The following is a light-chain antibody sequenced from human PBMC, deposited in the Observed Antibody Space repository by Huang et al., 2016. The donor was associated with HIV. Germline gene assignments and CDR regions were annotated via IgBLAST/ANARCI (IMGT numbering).Light chain of an antibody. CDR2: DAS. CDR3: QQFNNWPPA. V-gene: IGKV3-11*01. J-gene: IGKJ4*01. Sequence: EIVLTQSPATLSLSPGERATLSCRASQSVSSYLAWYQQKPGQAPRLLIYDASNRATGIPARFSGSGSGTDFTLTISSLQSEDFAVYYCQQFNNWPPAFGGGTTVEIK. CDR1: QSVSSY.